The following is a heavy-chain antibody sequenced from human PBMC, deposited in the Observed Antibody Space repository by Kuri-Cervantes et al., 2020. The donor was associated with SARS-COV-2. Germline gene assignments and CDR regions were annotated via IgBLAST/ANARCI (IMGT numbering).Heavy chain of an antibody. CDR1: GYIFTSYD. CDR2: MNPNSGNK. CDR3: AREKSSLGRNRYYYYMDV. V-gene: IGHV1-8*01. J-gene: IGHJ6*03. Sequence: ASVKVSCKASGYIFTSYDISWVRQATGQGLEWMGWMNPNSGNKGYAQKFQGRLSMTRDTSISTVYMELSSLRSDDTAVYYCAREKSSLGRNRYYYYMDVGGKGTTVTVSS. D-gene: IGHD7-27*01.